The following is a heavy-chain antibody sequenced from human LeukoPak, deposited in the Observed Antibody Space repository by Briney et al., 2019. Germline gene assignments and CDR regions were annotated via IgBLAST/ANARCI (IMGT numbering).Heavy chain of an antibody. D-gene: IGHD3-3*01. CDR3: ASGSGYYYYFDY. J-gene: IGHJ4*02. CDR2: IYYSGST. Sequence: PSETLSLTCTVSGGSISSNYWNWIRQPPGKGLEWIGYIYYSGSTNYNPSLKSRVTISVDTSKNQFSLKLSSVTAADTAVYYCASGSGYYYYFDYWGQGTLVTVSS. CDR1: GGSISSNY. V-gene: IGHV4-59*01.